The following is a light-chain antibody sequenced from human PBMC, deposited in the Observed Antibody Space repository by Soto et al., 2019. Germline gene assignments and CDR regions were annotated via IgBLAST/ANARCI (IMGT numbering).Light chain of an antibody. CDR3: SSYTSSSTLYV. Sequence: QSVLTRPASVSGSPGHSITISCTGTSSDVGGYNYVSWYQQHPGKAPKLMIYDVSNRPSGVSNRFSGSKSGNTASLTISGLQAEDEADYYCSSYTSSSTLYVFGTGTKVTVL. J-gene: IGLJ1*01. CDR2: DVS. V-gene: IGLV2-14*01. CDR1: SSDVGGYNY.